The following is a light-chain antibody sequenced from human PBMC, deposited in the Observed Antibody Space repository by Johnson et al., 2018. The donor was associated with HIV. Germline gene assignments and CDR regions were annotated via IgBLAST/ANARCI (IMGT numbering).Light chain of an antibody. V-gene: IGLV1-51*01. CDR1: SSNIGNNY. CDR2: DNY. Sequence: QSVLTQPPSVSAAPGQKVTISCSGSSSNIGNNYVSWYQQLPGTAPKLLIYDNYKRPSGIPDRFSGSKSGTSATLGITGLQPVDEADYYCGTWDSSLSAHYVFGTGTKVTVL. J-gene: IGLJ1*01. CDR3: GTWDSSLSAHYV.